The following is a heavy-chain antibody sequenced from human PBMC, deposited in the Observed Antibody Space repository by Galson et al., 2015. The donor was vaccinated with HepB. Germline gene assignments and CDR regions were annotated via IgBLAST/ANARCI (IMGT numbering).Heavy chain of an antibody. V-gene: IGHV1-69*13. CDR3: ARVDYAQYGDHLYNWFDP. D-gene: IGHD4-17*01. CDR1: GGTFSSYA. CDR2: IIPIFGTA. J-gene: IGHJ5*02. Sequence: SVKVSCKASGGTFSSYAISWVRQAPGQGLEWMGGIIPIFGTANYAQKVQGRVTITADESTSTAYMELSSLRSEDTAVYYCARVDYAQYGDHLYNWFDPWGQGTLVTVSS.